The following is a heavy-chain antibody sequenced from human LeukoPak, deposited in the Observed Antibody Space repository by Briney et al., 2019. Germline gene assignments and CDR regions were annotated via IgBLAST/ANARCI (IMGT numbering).Heavy chain of an antibody. CDR3: VKGRITMVRGVFDY. CDR2: ISSNGGST. V-gene: IGHV3-64D*09. Sequence: GGSLRLSCEASGFTLSIYWMSWVRQAPGKGLEYVSAISSNGGSTYYADSVKGRFTISRDNSKNTLYLQMRAEDTAVYYCVKGRITMVRGVFDYWGQGTLVTVSS. CDR1: GFTLSIYW. D-gene: IGHD3-10*01. J-gene: IGHJ4*02.